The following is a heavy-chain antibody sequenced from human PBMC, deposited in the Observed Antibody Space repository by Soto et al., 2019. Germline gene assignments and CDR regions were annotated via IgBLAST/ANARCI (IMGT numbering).Heavy chain of an antibody. Sequence: QVQLQQWGAGLLKPSETLSLTCAVYGGSFSGYYWSWIRQPPGKGLEWIGEINHSGSTNYNPSLKSRVTISVDTSKNQFSLKLSSVTAADTAVYYCARGPRFGYCSGGSCYGSYDYWGQGTLVTVSS. CDR3: ARGPRFGYCSGGSCYGSYDY. CDR2: INHSGST. CDR1: GGSFSGYY. J-gene: IGHJ4*02. D-gene: IGHD2-15*01. V-gene: IGHV4-34*01.